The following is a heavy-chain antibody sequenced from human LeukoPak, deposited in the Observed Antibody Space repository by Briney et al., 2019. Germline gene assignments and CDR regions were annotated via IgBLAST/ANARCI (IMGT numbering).Heavy chain of an antibody. CDR2: INHSGST. CDR1: GGSFSGYY. CDR3: ARQPCGGDCYVPYWYFDL. D-gene: IGHD2-21*02. Sequence: SETLSLTCAVYGGSFSGYYWSWIRQPPGKGLEWIGEINHSGSTNYNPSLKSRVTISVDTSKNQFSLKLSSVTAADTAVYYCARQPCGGDCYVPYWYFDLWGRGTLVTVSS. V-gene: IGHV4-34*01. J-gene: IGHJ2*01.